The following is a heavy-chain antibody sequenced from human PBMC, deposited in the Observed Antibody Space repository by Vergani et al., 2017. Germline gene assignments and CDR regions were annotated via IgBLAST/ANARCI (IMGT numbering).Heavy chain of an antibody. CDR3: ARGTGYALAEDFQH. D-gene: IGHD5-12*01. CDR1: GGSFSGYY. CDR2: INHSGST. J-gene: IGHJ1*01. V-gene: IGHV4-34*01. Sequence: QVQLQQWGAGLLKPSETLSLTCAVYGGSFSGYYWSWIRQPPGKGLEWIGEINHSGSTNYNPSLKSRVTISVDTSKNQFSLKLSSVTAADTAVYYCARGTGYALAEDFQHWGQGTLVTVSS.